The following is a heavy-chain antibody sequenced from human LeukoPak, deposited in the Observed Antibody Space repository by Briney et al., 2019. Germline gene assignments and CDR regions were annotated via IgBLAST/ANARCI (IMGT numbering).Heavy chain of an antibody. CDR3: ARQLELLAYFDY. D-gene: IGHD1-7*01. V-gene: IGHV1-69*13. J-gene: IGHJ4*02. Sequence: SVKVSCKAPGGTFSSYAISWVRQAPGQGLEWMGGIIPIFGTANYAQKFQGRVTITADGSTSTAYMELSSLRSEDTAVYYCARQLELLAYFDYWGQGTLVTVSS. CDR2: IIPIFGTA. CDR1: GGTFSSYA.